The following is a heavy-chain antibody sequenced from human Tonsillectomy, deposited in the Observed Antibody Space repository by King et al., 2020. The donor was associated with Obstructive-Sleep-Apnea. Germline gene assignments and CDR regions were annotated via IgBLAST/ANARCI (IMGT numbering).Heavy chain of an antibody. Sequence: EVQLVESGGGLVQPGGSLRLSCAASGFTFSSYAMSWVRQAPGKGLEWVSGISGSGGSTYYTDSVKGRFTISRDNSKNTMYLQMNSLRAEDTAVYYCARDRCSSISCATGIGLFDHWGQGILVIVSS. CDR2: ISGSGGST. CDR3: ARDRCSSISCATGIGLFDH. CDR1: GFTFSSYA. D-gene: IGHD2-2*01. J-gene: IGHJ4*02. V-gene: IGHV3-23*04.